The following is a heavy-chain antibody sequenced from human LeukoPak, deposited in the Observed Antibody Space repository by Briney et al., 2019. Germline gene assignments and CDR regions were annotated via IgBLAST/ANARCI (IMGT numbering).Heavy chain of an antibody. Sequence: GGSLRLSCAASGFTFRTYAMNWVRQAPGKGLEWVSVIYTGDTSYYADSVQGRFTISRDNSKNTIYLQMNSLRAEDTAVYFRARWGVREVMNYYYGLDVWGQGTTVTVSS. CDR3: ARWGVREVMNYYYGLDV. CDR2: IYTGDTS. V-gene: IGHV3-66*01. CDR1: GFTFRTYA. D-gene: IGHD3-10*01. J-gene: IGHJ6*02.